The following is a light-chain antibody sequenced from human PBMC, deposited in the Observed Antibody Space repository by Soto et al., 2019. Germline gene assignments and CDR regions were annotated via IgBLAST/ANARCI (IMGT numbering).Light chain of an antibody. V-gene: IGKV1-39*01. J-gene: IGKJ5*01. CDR2: GAS. CDR3: QQTFNSPIT. Sequence: DIELTQSPSSLSASVGDRVIITCRASLSISRYLHWYHQQPGKGPKXLIYGASSLQSGVSSRFSGSGSGTDFTLTISSVRPEDLASFYCQQTFNSPITFGQGTRLEIK. CDR1: LSISRY.